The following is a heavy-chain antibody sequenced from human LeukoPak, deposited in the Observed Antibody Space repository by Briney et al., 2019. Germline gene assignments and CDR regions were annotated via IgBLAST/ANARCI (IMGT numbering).Heavy chain of an antibody. V-gene: IGHV4-4*02. Sequence: SGTLSLTCAVSGGSISSSNWWSLVRQPPGKGLEWIGEIYHTGSTNYNPSLTSRVTMSVDKSKNQFSLKLSSVTAADTAVYYCARDAYYDWGQGTLVTVSS. CDR2: IYHTGST. J-gene: IGHJ4*02. CDR1: GGSISSSNW. D-gene: IGHD3-10*01. CDR3: ARDAYYD.